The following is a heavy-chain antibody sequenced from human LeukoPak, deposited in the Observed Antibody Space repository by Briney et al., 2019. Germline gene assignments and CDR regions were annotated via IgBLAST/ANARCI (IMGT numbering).Heavy chain of an antibody. V-gene: IGHV3-23*01. Sequence: GVSLRLSCAASGFTFSSYAMSWVRQAPGKGLEWVSAISGSGGSTYYADSVKGRFTISRDNSKNTLFLQMNSLRAEDTAVYYCATPAPRNFYHYYYMNVWGKGTTVSVSS. CDR2: ISGSGGST. CDR3: ATPAPRNFYHYYYMNV. J-gene: IGHJ6*03. CDR1: GFTFSSYA. D-gene: IGHD2-15*01.